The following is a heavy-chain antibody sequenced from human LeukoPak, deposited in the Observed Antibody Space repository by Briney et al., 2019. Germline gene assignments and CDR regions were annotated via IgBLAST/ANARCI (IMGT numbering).Heavy chain of an antibody. V-gene: IGHV3-21*01. CDR3: ARERFHGSGAPKYDY. CDR1: GFTFTSRT. Sequence: PGGSLRLSCTASGFTFTSRTMNWVRQAPGKGLEWVSSISSTSDYLYYADSVKVRFTISRDNAKNSLYLQMNSLRVEDTAIYYCARERFHGSGAPKYDYWGQGTLVTVSS. CDR2: ISSTSDYL. D-gene: IGHD3-10*01. J-gene: IGHJ4*02.